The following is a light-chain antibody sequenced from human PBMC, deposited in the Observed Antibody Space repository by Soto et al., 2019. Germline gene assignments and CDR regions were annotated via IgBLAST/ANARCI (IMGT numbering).Light chain of an antibody. CDR1: SSNVGSYKL. J-gene: IGLJ1*01. V-gene: IGLV2-14*02. CDR3: SSFTTSSTYV. CDR2: EVN. Sequence: QSVLTQPASVSGSPGQSITISCTGTSSNVGSYKLVSWYQQHPGKAPKLMIFEVNKRPSGVSNRFSGSKSGNTASLTISGLQAEDEADYYCSSFTTSSTYVVGAGTKVTVL.